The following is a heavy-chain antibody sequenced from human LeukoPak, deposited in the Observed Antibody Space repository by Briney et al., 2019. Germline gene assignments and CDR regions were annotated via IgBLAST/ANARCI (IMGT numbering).Heavy chain of an antibody. V-gene: IGHV3-7*01. J-gene: IGHJ4*02. CDR2: MKEGGSGK. D-gene: IGHD3-16*01. CDR1: GFTFSNYW. Sequence: GGSLRLSCAASGFTFSNYWMSWVRQAPGKGLEWVSDMKEGGSGKYYVDSVKGRFTISRDNAKNSLYLQMNNLRADGTAVYYCARRGRAYGDWGQRTLVTLSS. CDR3: ARRGRAYGD.